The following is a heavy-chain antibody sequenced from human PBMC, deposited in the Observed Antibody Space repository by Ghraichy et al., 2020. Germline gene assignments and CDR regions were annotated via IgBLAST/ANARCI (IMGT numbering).Heavy chain of an antibody. CDR2: TYYRSKWYN. J-gene: IGHJ6*02. CDR1: GDSVSSNSAA. D-gene: IGHD6-13*01. CDR3: ARALLEYSSSWYYYGMDV. V-gene: IGHV6-1*01. Sequence: SQTLSLTCAISGDSVSSNSAAWNWIRQSPSRGLEWLGRTYYRSKWYNDYAVSVKSRITINPDTSKNQFSLQLNSVTPEDTAVYYCARALLEYSSSWYYYGMDVWGQGTTVTVSS.